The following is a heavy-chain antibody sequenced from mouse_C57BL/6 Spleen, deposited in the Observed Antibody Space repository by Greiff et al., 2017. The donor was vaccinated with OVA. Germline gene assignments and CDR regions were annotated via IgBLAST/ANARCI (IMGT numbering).Heavy chain of an antibody. CDR2: INPNNGGT. V-gene: IGHV1-18*01. Sequence: VQLKESGPELVKPGASVKIPCKASGYTFTDYNMDWVKQSHGKSLEWIGDINPNNGGTIYNQKFKGKATLTVDKSSSTAYMELRSLTSEDTAVYYCAQRREVHWYFDVWGTGTTVTVSS. CDR1: GYTFTDYN. J-gene: IGHJ1*03. CDR3: AQRREVHWYFDV.